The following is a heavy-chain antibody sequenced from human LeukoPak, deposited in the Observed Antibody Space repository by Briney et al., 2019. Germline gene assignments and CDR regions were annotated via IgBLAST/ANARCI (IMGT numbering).Heavy chain of an antibody. J-gene: IGHJ4*02. CDR1: GGSISSYH. V-gene: IGHV4-59*01. Sequence: PSETLSLTCTVSGGSISSYHWSWIRQPPGKGLEWIGYIYYSGSTNYNPSLKSRVTIPVDTSKNQFSLKLSSVTAADTAVYFCARSSSYGYWFFDYWGQGTLVTVSS. D-gene: IGHD5-18*01. CDR2: IYYSGST. CDR3: ARSSSYGYWFFDY.